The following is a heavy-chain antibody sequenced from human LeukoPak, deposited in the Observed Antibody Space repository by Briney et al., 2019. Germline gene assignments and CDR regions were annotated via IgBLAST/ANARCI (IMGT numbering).Heavy chain of an antibody. V-gene: IGHV3-66*01. CDR1: GFSVSNNY. CDR3: ARVRGGGQDGLDF. Sequence: QPGGSLRLSCAASGFSVSNNYMNWVRQAPGKGLEWVSTFSTGGTTKSADSVKGRFTISRDNSKNALFLQMNSLRAEDTAVYFCARVRGGGQDGLDFWGQGTLVTVSS. J-gene: IGHJ4*02. D-gene: IGHD3-10*01. CDR2: FSTGGTT.